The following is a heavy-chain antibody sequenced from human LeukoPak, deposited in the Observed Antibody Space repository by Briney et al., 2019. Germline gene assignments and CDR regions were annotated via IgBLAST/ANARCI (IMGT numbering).Heavy chain of an antibody. CDR1: GGAFSGYY. V-gene: IGHV4-34*01. Sequence: SETPSLTCAVYGGAFSGYYWSWIPQPPGKGVEWIGEINHSGSTNYNPSLKSRVTISVDTYKNQFSLKLSSVTAADTAVYYCARGRGGSGWPFDYWGQGTLVTVSS. J-gene: IGHJ4*02. CDR3: ARGRGGSGWPFDY. D-gene: IGHD6-19*01. CDR2: INHSGST.